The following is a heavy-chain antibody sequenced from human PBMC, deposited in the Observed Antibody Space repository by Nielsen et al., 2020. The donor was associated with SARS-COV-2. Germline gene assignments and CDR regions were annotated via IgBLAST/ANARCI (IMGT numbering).Heavy chain of an antibody. J-gene: IGHJ3*02. V-gene: IGHV1-69*13. D-gene: IGHD6-19*01. CDR1: GGTFSSYA. Sequence: SVKVSCKASGGTFSSYAISWVRQAPGQGLEWMGGIIPIFGTANYAQKFQGRVTITADESTSTAYMELSSLRSEDTAVYYCARGEGWLAPDAFDIWDQGTMVTVSS. CDR3: ARGEGWLAPDAFDI. CDR2: IIPIFGTA.